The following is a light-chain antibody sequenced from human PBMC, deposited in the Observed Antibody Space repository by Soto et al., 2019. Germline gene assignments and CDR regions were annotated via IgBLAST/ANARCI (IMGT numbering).Light chain of an antibody. J-gene: IGKJ3*01. Sequence: EIVLTQSPGTLSLSPGERATLSCRASQSINSRYLAWYQQKPGQAPRLLIYGASSRAPGIPDRFSGSGSGTDCTLTISRLEPEDFAVYYCQQFGSSPGFTFGPGTKVDIK. CDR1: QSINSRY. CDR2: GAS. CDR3: QQFGSSPGFT. V-gene: IGKV3-20*01.